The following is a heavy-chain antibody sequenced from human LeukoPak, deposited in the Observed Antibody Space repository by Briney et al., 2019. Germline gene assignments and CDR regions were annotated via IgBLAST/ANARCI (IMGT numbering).Heavy chain of an antibody. CDR2: IYSGGST. J-gene: IGHJ3*02. Sequence: GGSLRLSCAASGFTVSSNYMSWVRQAPGKGLEWVSVIYSGGSTYYADSVKGRFTISRDNSKNTLYLQMNSLRAEDTAVYYCAKDPLDTAMVRLAFDIWGQGTMVTVSS. D-gene: IGHD5-18*01. V-gene: IGHV3-53*01. CDR1: GFTVSSNY. CDR3: AKDPLDTAMVRLAFDI.